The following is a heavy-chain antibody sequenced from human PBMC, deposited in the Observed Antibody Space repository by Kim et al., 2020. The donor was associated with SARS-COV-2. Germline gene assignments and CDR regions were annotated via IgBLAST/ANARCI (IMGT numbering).Heavy chain of an antibody. V-gene: IGHV3-9*01. Sequence: GGSLRLSCAASGFTFDDYAMHWVRQAPGKGLEWVSGISWNSGSIGYADSVKGRFTISRDNAKNSLYLQMNSLRAEDTALYYCAKDKDSFLEWLFDYWGQGTLVTVSS. D-gene: IGHD3-3*01. CDR3: AKDKDSFLEWLFDY. CDR1: GFTFDDYA. J-gene: IGHJ4*02. CDR2: ISWNSGSI.